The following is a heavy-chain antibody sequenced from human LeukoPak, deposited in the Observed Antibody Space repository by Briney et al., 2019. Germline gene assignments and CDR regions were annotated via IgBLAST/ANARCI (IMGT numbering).Heavy chain of an antibody. J-gene: IGHJ4*02. Sequence: GGSLRLSCAASGFTFSIYSMHWARQAPGRGLEYVAAITTNGNGAYYLNSVKGRFTISRDNSKNTVSLQLDNLRPDDTAVYYCATDSSGGKDDYWGQRTLVTVSS. CDR2: ITTNGNGA. V-gene: IGHV3-64*01. CDR3: ATDSSGGKDDY. D-gene: IGHD6-25*01. CDR1: GFTFSIYS.